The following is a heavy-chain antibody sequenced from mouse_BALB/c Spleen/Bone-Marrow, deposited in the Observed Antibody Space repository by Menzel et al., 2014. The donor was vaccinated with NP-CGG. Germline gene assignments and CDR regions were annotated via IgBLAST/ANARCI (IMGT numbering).Heavy chain of an antibody. CDR2: IDPANGNT. V-gene: IGHV14-3*02. CDR1: GFNIKDTY. D-gene: IGHD1-2*01. Sequence: EAHLVASGAELVRPGASVKLSCTASGFNIKDTYMHWVKQRPEQGLEWIGRIDPANGNTKYDPKFQGKATITAGTSSNTAYLQLSSLTSEDTAVYYCARWGTTATWYFDVWGAGTTVTVSS. J-gene: IGHJ1*01. CDR3: ARWGTTATWYFDV.